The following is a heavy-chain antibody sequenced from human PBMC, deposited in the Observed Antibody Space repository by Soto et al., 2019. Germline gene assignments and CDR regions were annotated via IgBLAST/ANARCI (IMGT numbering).Heavy chain of an antibody. V-gene: IGHV4-39*01. D-gene: IGHD3-3*01. Sequence: SETLSLTCTVSGGSISSSSYYWGWIRQPPGKGLERIGSIYYSGSTYYNPSLKSRVTISVDTSKNQFSLKLSSVTAADTAVYYCASRAPEYDFWSGYYNPAGYYYYMDVWGKGTTVTVSS. J-gene: IGHJ6*03. CDR1: GGSISSSSYY. CDR3: ASRAPEYDFWSGYYNPAGYYYYMDV. CDR2: IYYSGST.